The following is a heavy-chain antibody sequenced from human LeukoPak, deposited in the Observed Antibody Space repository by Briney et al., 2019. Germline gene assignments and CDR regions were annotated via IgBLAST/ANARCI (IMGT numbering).Heavy chain of an antibody. V-gene: IGHV1-18*01. CDR3: ARQGYCSSTSCYIVYWFDP. D-gene: IGHD2-2*02. CDR1: GYTFTSYG. J-gene: IGHJ5*02. Sequence: ASVKVSCKASGYTFTSYGISWVRQAPGQGLEWMGWISAYNGNTNYAQKLQGRVTMTTDTSTSTAYMEPRSLRSDDTAVYYCARQGYCSSTSCYIVYWFDPWGQGTLVTVSS. CDR2: ISAYNGNT.